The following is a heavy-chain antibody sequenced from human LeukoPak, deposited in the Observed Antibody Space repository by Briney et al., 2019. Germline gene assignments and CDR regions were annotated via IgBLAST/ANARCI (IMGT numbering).Heavy chain of an antibody. CDR3: AKALLPMTTLTLFDY. V-gene: IGHV3-30*02. D-gene: IGHD4-11*01. CDR2: IRYDANNK. J-gene: IGHJ4*02. Sequence: GGSLRLSCAASGFTFGSYGMHWVRQAPGKGMEWVAFIRYDANNKYYADSVKGRFTISRDNSKNTLYLQMNSLRAEDRAVYYCAKALLPMTTLTLFDYWGQGTLVTVSS. CDR1: GFTFGSYG.